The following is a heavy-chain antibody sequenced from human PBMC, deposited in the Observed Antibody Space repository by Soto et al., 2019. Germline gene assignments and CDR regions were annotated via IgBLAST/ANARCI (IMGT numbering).Heavy chain of an antibody. Sequence: EVRLVESGGGLIQPGGSLRLSCAASGFTVSSNYMSWVRQAPGKGLEWVSVIYSGGSTYYADSVKGRFTISRDNSKNTLYLQMNSLRAEDTAVYYCARARGMYGGNSDFDYWGQGTLVTVSS. CDR3: ARARGMYGGNSDFDY. D-gene: IGHD2-21*02. J-gene: IGHJ4*02. CDR1: GFTVSSNY. CDR2: IYSGGST. V-gene: IGHV3-53*01.